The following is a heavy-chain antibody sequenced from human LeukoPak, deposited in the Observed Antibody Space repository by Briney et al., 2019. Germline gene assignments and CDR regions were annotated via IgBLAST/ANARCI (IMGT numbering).Heavy chain of an antibody. J-gene: IGHJ5*02. Sequence: GRSLRLSCVASGFTFSNYAMTWVRQTPGKGLGWVAVISYDGSNKYYADSVKGRFTISRDNSKNTLYLQMNSLRAEDTAVYYCATCGDGGDCYSGGWFDPWGQGTLVTVSS. CDR3: ATCGDGGDCYSGGWFDP. V-gene: IGHV3-30-3*01. CDR1: GFTFSNYA. D-gene: IGHD2-21*02. CDR2: ISYDGSNK.